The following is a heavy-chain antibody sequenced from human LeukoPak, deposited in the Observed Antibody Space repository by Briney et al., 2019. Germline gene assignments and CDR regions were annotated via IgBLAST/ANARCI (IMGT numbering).Heavy chain of an antibody. V-gene: IGHV3-30*18. Sequence: GWSLRLSCAASGFTFSSHGMHWVRQAPGKGLEWVAVIWYGGSNKYYADSVKGRFTISRDNSKNTLYLQMNSLRAEDTAVYYCAKGGGIAAEAGAFDIWGQGTMVTVSS. J-gene: IGHJ3*02. CDR3: AKGGGIAAEAGAFDI. CDR1: GFTFSSHG. D-gene: IGHD6-13*01. CDR2: IWYGGSNK.